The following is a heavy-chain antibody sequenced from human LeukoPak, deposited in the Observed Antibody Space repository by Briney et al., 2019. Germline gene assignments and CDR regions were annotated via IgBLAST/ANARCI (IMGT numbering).Heavy chain of an antibody. CDR2: ISGSGGST. CDR3: TRSPDGFDY. CDR1: GFTFSSYA. J-gene: IGHJ4*02. D-gene: IGHD1-14*01. V-gene: IGHV3-23*01. Sequence: GGSLRLSCAASGFTFSSYAMSWVRQAPGKGLEWVSAISGSGGSTYYADSVKGRFTISRDNAKNSLYLQMNSLRAEDTALYYCTRSPDGFDYWGQGTLVTVSS.